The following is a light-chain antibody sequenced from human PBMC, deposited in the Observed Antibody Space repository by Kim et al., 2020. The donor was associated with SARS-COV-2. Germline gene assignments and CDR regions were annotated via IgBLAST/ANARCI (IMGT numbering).Light chain of an antibody. CDR1: KLGDRY. Sequence: SYELTQPPSVSVSPGQTASITCSGDKLGDRYACWYQQKPGQSPVLVMYQDSKRPSGIPERFSGFNSGNTVTLTISGTQAMDEADYYCLAWDSSTVLFGGG. J-gene: IGLJ2*01. V-gene: IGLV3-1*01. CDR3: LAWDSSTVL. CDR2: QDS.